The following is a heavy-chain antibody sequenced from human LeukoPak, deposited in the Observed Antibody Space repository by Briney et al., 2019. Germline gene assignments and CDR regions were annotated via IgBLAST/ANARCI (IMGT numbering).Heavy chain of an antibody. CDR2: IWYDGTNK. CDR1: GFTFSSYA. Sequence: GGSLRLSCAVSGFTFSSYAMSWVRQAPGKGLEWVAVIWYDGTNKYYADSVKGRFTISRDNSKNTLYLQMNSLRAEDTAVYYCARDQRGFSYSKYYFDYWGQGTLVTVSS. CDR3: ARDQRGFSYSKYYFDY. J-gene: IGHJ4*02. D-gene: IGHD5-18*01. V-gene: IGHV3-33*08.